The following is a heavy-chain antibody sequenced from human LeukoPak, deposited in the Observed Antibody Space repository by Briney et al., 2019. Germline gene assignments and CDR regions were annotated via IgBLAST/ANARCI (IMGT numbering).Heavy chain of an antibody. CDR2: VHYSGKT. J-gene: IGHJ4*02. V-gene: IGHV4-59*02. Sequence: SETLSLTCSVSGGSVSGFYWNWIRRSPGKGLEWIGHVHYSGKTVYNPSLQSRVTMSVDTSTNRFSLKLSSVTAADTAIYFCAREPPDGKWNCFDSWGQGTLVIVSS. CDR1: GGSVSGFY. CDR3: AREPPDGKWNCFDS. D-gene: IGHD1-26*01.